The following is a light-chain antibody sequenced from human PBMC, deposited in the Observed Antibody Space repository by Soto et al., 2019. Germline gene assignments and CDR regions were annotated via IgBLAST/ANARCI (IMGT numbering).Light chain of an antibody. CDR3: SSFAGSSKVV. V-gene: IGLV2-8*01. CDR2: EVN. CDR1: SSDVGRYKY. Sequence: QSALTQPPSASGSPGQSVTISCSGTSSDVGRYKYVSWYQQYPGKAHKVMIYEVNKRPSGVPDRFSGSKSGNTASLTVSGLQTEDEAHYYCSSFAGSSKVVFGGGTKLTVL. J-gene: IGLJ3*02.